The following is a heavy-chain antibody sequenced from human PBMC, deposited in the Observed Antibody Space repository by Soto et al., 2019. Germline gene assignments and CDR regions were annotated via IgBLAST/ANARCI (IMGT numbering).Heavy chain of an antibody. V-gene: IGHV4-31*03. CDR3: AHSLRSFYYFGLDV. D-gene: IGHD3-10*01. Sequence: PSETLSLTCTVSGGSISSDDYYCNWIRQRPGKGLEWIGNIYYRGNTNYNPSLKSRVIISVDTSMNQFSLKLTSVTVADTAVYYCAHSLRSFYYFGLDVWGQGTTVTVAS. CDR2: IYYRGNT. J-gene: IGHJ6*02. CDR1: GGSISSDDYY.